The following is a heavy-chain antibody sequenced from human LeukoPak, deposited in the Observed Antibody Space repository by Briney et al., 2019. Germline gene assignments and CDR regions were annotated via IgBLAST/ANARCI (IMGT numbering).Heavy chain of an antibody. CDR1: GFTLSSYS. D-gene: IGHD2-15*01. J-gene: IGHJ6*04. CDR2: ISSSSSYI. Sequence: EGSLRLSCAASGFTLSSYSMNWVRQAPGKGLEWVSSISSSSSYIYYADSVKGRFTISRDNTKNSLYLQMNSLRAEDTAVYYCARGGRGGYCSGGSCYSGHGMDVWGKGTTVTVSS. V-gene: IGHV3-21*01. CDR3: ARGGRGGYCSGGSCYSGHGMDV.